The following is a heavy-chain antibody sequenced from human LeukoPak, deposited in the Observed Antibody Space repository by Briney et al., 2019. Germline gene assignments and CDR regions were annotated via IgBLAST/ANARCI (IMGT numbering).Heavy chain of an antibody. J-gene: IGHJ4*02. D-gene: IGHD4/OR15-4a*01. V-gene: IGHV3-23*01. Sequence: GGTLRLSCAASGFTFSSYGMSWVRQAPGKGLEWVSTISRSGDSTFYADSVKGRFTISRDNSKNTLYLQMNSLRAEDTAIYYCAKSGLSRFDYWGQGTLVTVSS. CDR2: ISRSGDST. CDR1: GFTFSSYG. CDR3: AKSGLSRFDY.